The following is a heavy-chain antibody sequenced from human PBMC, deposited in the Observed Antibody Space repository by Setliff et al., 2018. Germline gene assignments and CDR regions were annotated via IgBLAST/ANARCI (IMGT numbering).Heavy chain of an antibody. D-gene: IGHD6-13*01. CDR1: GYTFTSYG. CDR2: ISAYNGNK. CDR3: ARGEGGIAAAGLFDY. Sequence: ASVKVSCKASGYTFTSYGISWVRQAPGQGLEWMGWISAYNGNKNYAQKLQGRVTMTTDTSTSTAYMELRSLRSDDTAVYYCARGEGGIAAAGLFDYWGQGTLVTVSS. J-gene: IGHJ4*02. V-gene: IGHV1-18*01.